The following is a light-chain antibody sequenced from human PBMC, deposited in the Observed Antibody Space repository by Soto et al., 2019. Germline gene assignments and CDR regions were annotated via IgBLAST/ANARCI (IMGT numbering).Light chain of an antibody. CDR1: SSDVGAYNY. J-gene: IGLJ1*01. Sequence: QSVLAQPASMSGSPGQSITISCTGTSSDVGAYNYVSWYQHHPGKVPKLLIYEVTNRPSGVSDRFSGSKSGNTASLTISGLQAEDEADYYCSSKRDSGTLFVFGTGTRSPS. CDR3: SSKRDSGTLFV. V-gene: IGLV2-14*01. CDR2: EVT.